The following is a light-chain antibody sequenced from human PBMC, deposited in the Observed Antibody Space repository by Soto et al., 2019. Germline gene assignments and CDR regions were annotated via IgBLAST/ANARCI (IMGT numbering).Light chain of an antibody. Sequence: QSALTQPASVSGSPGQSITLSCTGYIHYDFVSWYQQHPGTAPKLVIYEVSNRPSGTSDRFSGSKSGHTASLTISGLQTEDEAVYYCGSYTSSSNYVFGTGTKVTVL. J-gene: IGLJ1*01. CDR1: IHYDF. CDR2: EVS. V-gene: IGLV2-14*01. CDR3: GSYTSSSNYV.